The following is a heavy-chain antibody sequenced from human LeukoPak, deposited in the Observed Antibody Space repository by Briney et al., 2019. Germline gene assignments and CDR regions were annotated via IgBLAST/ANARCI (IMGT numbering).Heavy chain of an antibody. CDR1: GYSFTSYW. J-gene: IGHJ3*02. Sequence: GESLKISCKGSGYSFTSYWIGWGRQMPGKGLEWMGIIYPGDSDTRYSPSFQGQVTISADKSISTAYLQWSSLKASDTAMYYCARPQRVNYYDSSGYYEGAFDIWGQGTMVTVSS. V-gene: IGHV5-51*01. CDR2: IYPGDSDT. CDR3: ARPQRVNYYDSSGYYEGAFDI. D-gene: IGHD3-22*01.